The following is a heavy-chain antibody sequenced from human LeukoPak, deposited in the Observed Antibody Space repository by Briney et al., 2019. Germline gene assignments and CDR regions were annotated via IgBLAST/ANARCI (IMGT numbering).Heavy chain of an antibody. CDR1: GGSISSSSYS. V-gene: IGHV4-39*01. Sequence: SETLSLTCTVSGGSISSSSYSWGWIRQPPGKGLEWIGSIYYSGSTYYNPSLKSRVTISVDTSKNQFSLKLSSVTAADTAVYYCARGRGRYYYDSSGYYPTYYFDYWGQGTLVTVSS. J-gene: IGHJ4*02. D-gene: IGHD3-22*01. CDR3: ARGRGRYYYDSSGYYPTYYFDY. CDR2: IYYSGST.